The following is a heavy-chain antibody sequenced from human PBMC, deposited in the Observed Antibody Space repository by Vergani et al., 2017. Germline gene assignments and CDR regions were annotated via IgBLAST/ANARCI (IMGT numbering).Heavy chain of an antibody. V-gene: IGHV4-59*08. CDR1: GGSISNYY. Sequence: QVQLQESGPGLVKPSENLSLTCTVSGGSISNYYWSWIRQPPGKGLEWIGYIYYSGSTNYNPSLKSRVTISVDTSKNQFSLKLSSVTAADTAVYYCARRERKIAFDIWGQGTMVTVSS. CDR2: IYYSGST. J-gene: IGHJ3*02. D-gene: IGHD1-1*01. CDR3: ARRERKIAFDI.